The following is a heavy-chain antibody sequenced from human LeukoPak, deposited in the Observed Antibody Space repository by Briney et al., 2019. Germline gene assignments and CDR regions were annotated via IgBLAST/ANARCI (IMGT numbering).Heavy chain of an antibody. CDR3: ARARGYYGSGSYYNRGPDAFDI. J-gene: IGHJ3*02. CDR2: INHSGST. V-gene: IGHV4-34*01. Sequence: SETLSLTCAVYGGSFSGYYWSWIRQPPGKGLEWIGEINHSGSTNYNPSLKSRVTISVDTSKYQFSLKLSSVTAADTAVYYCARARGYYGSGSYYNRGPDAFDIWGQGTMVTVSS. CDR1: GGSFSGYY. D-gene: IGHD3-10*01.